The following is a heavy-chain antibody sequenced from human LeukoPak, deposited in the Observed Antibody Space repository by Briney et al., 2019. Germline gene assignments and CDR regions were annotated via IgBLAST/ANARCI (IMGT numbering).Heavy chain of an antibody. J-gene: IGHJ6*03. D-gene: IGHD2-2*01. CDR3: ARTSWVNYYYYFMDV. Sequence: PSETLSLTCTVSGDSISSSSSYWGWIRQPPGKGLEWIGSIYYSGSTYYNTSLKSRVTISVDTSKNQFSLKLSSVTAADTAVYYCARTSWVNYYYYFMDVWGKGTTVTISS. CDR1: GDSISSSSSY. V-gene: IGHV4-39*07. CDR2: IYYSGST.